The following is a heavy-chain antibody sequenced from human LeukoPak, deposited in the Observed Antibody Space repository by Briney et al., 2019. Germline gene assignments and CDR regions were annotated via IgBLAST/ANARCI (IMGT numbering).Heavy chain of an antibody. CDR2: IYHTENT. J-gene: IGHJ6*01. D-gene: IGHD5-12*01. V-gene: IGHV4-30-2*01. CDR3: AREHVDSGAYDAIDI. CDR1: GGSISSDPYS. Sequence: SETLSLTCTVSGGSISSDPYSWSWIRQPPGKGLEWIGCIYHTENTNYNPSLKSRVTISADRPKNQISLKLRSVTAADTAVYDCAREHVDSGAYDAIDIWAQGTTVTVSS.